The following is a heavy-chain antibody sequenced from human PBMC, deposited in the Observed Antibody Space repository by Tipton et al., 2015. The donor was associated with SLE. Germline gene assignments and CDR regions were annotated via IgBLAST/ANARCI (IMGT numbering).Heavy chain of an antibody. CDR3: VKADTGSFGY. D-gene: IGHD3-10*01. Sequence: SLRLSCAASGFTFRSYGIHWVRQAPGKGLEWLAAIWYDGGNTYYADSVRGRFTISRDNSKNRAYLQMDSLRDEDTAVYYCVKADTGSFGYWGQGTLVTVSS. CDR2: IWYDGGNT. V-gene: IGHV3-33*06. CDR1: GFTFRSYG. J-gene: IGHJ4*02.